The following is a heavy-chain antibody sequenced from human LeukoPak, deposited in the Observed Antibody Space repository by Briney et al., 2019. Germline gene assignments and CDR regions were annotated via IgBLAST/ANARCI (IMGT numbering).Heavy chain of an antibody. J-gene: IGHJ4*02. V-gene: IGHV4-34*01. CDR1: GGSFSGYY. Sequence: KSSETLSLTCAVYGGSFSGYYWSWIRQPPGKGLEWIGEINHSGSTNYNPSLKSRVTISVDTSKNQFSLKLSSVTAADTAVYYCARQNWNYGSYYFDYWGQGTLVAVSS. CDR2: INHSGST. CDR3: ARQNWNYGSYYFDY. D-gene: IGHD1-7*01.